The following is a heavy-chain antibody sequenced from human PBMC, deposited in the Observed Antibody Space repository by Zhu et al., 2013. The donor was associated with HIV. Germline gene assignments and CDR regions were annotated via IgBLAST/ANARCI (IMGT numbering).Heavy chain of an antibody. CDR3: ARDEYRVAPMDV. Sequence: QVQLVQSGAEVKKPGASVKVSCKASGYTFTSYYMHWVRQAPGQGLEWMGILSPTGGRTTYAQQFQGRVTMTRDTSTSTVFMELSSLRSEDTAVYYCARDEYRVAPMDVWGKGTTVTVSS. CDR2: LSPTGGRT. D-gene: IGHD5-12*01. V-gene: IGHV1-46*01. J-gene: IGHJ6*03. CDR1: GYTFTSYY.